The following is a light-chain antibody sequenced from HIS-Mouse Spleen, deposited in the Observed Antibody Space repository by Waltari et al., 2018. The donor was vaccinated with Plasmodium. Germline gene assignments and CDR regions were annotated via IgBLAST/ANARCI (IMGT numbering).Light chain of an antibody. V-gene: IGLV3-10*01. CDR2: ADS. Sequence: SYELTQPPSVSVSPGQTARITCTGDALPKKYSSWYPQKSGQAPVLVIYADSKRPSGIPERFSGSSSGTMATLTISGAQVEDEADYYCYSTDSSGNHRVFGGGTKLTVL. CDR3: YSTDSSGNHRV. J-gene: IGLJ3*02. CDR1: ALPKKY.